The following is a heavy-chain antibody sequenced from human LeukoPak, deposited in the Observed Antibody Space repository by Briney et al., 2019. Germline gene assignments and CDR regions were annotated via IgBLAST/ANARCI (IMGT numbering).Heavy chain of an antibody. D-gene: IGHD4-17*01. CDR3: AREREGPYGYLDY. V-gene: IGHV4-38-2*02. CDR2: VYYSGST. Sequence: SETLSLTCTVSGYSISSGYYWGWIRQPPGKGLEWIGNVYYSGSTYYNPSLKSRVTISVDTSKNQFSLKLSSVTAADTAVYYCAREREGPYGYLDYWGQRTLVTVSS. CDR1: GYSISSGYY. J-gene: IGHJ4*02.